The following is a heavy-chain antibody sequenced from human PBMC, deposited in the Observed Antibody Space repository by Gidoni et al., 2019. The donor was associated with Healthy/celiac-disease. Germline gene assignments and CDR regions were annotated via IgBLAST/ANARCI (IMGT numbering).Heavy chain of an antibody. J-gene: IGHJ3*02. Sequence: EVPLLESGGGLVQPGGSLRLPCAASGFTFSSYAMSWVRQAPGKGLEWVSAISGSGGSTYYADSVKGRFTISRDNSKNTLYLQMNSLRAEDTAVYYCAKDSPITMIVVGPHADAFDIWGQGTMVTVSS. CDR3: AKDSPITMIVVGPHADAFDI. CDR2: ISGSGGST. V-gene: IGHV3-23*01. D-gene: IGHD3-22*01. CDR1: GFTFSSYA.